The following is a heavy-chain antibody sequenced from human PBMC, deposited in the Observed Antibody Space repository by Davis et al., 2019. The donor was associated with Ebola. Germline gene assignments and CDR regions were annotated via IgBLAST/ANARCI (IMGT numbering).Heavy chain of an antibody. J-gene: IGHJ5*02. CDR1: GYTFTSYA. Sequence: ASVKVSCKASGYTFTSYAMHWVRQAPGQRLEWMGWINAGNGNTKYSQKFQGRVTITADKSTSTAYMELSSLRSEDTAVYYCARECPFIVVVPAAKNWFDPWGQGTLVTVSS. CDR3: ARECPFIVVVPAAKNWFDP. V-gene: IGHV1-3*01. D-gene: IGHD2-2*01. CDR2: INAGNGNT.